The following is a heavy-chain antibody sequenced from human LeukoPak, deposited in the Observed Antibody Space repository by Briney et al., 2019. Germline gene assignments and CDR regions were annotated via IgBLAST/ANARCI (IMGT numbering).Heavy chain of an antibody. CDR2: IYPGDSDT. Sequence: GESLKISCKGSGYSFTSYWIGWVRQMPGKGLEWMGIIYPGDSDTRYSPSFQGQVTISADKSISTAYLQWSSLKASDTAMYYCARLAPGWEPGPGSVDYWGQGTLVTVSS. CDR3: ARLAPGWEPGPGSVDY. J-gene: IGHJ4*02. CDR1: GYSFTSYW. D-gene: IGHD1-26*01. V-gene: IGHV5-51*01.